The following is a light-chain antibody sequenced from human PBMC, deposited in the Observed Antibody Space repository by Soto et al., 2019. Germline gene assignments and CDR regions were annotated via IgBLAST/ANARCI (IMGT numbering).Light chain of an antibody. J-gene: IGLJ1*01. CDR3: SSYAGTSTFYV. Sequence: QSVLTQPPSASGSPGQSVTISCTGTSSDVGYYNYVSWYQQHPGKAPKLIIYEVTKRPSGVPDRFSGSKSGNTASLTVSGLQAEDEADYYCSSYAGTSTFYVFGIGTKHTVL. CDR2: EVT. CDR1: SSDVGYYNY. V-gene: IGLV2-8*01.